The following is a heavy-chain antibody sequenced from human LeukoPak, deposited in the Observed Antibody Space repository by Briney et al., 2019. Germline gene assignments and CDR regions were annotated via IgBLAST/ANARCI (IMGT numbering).Heavy chain of an antibody. D-gene: IGHD2/OR15-2a*01. V-gene: IGHV4-4*07. CDR3: ARHSSMAGPLYYYYMDV. CDR2: IYNSGST. J-gene: IGHJ6*03. CDR1: GGSISSYY. Sequence: PSETLSLTCTVSGGSISSYYWSWIRQPAGKGLEWIGRIYNSGSTTYNPSLKSRVTISVDTSKNQFSLKLSSVTAADTAVYYCARHSSMAGPLYYYYMDVWGKGTTVTISS.